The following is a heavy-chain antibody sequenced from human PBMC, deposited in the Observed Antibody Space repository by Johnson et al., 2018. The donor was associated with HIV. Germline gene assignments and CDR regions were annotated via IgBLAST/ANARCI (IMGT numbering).Heavy chain of an antibody. CDR1: GFTFSSYA. CDR2: ITSNGNST. V-gene: IGHV3-64*01. J-gene: IGHJ3*02. CDR3: AKDGGSSWSAFDI. D-gene: IGHD6-13*01. Sequence: VQLVESGGGLVQPGGSLRLSCAASGFTFSSYAMHWVRQAPGKGLEYVSSITSNGNSTYYANSVKGRFSISRDNSQNTLYLQMGSLRTEDTAVYYCAKDGGSSWSAFDIWGQGTMVTVSS.